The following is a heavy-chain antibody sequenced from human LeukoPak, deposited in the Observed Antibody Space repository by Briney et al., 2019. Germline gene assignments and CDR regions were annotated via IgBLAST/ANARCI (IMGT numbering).Heavy chain of an antibody. CDR2: IIPILGIA. J-gene: IGHJ4*02. CDR3: ARKSQLGPIDY. D-gene: IGHD6-6*01. CDR1: GGTFSSYA. Sequence: SVKVSCKASGGTFSSYAISWVRQAPGQGLEWMGRIIPILGIANYAQKFQGRVTITADKSTSTAYMELSSLRSEDTTVYYCARKSQLGPIDYWGQGTLVTVSS. V-gene: IGHV1-69*04.